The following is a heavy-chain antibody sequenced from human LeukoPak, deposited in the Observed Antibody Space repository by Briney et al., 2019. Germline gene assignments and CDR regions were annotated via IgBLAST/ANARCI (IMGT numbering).Heavy chain of an antibody. J-gene: IGHJ5*02. CDR2: IYYSGST. Sequence: PSETLSLTCTASGGSISSGGYYWSWIRQHPGKGLEWIGYIYYSGSTHYNPSLKSRVTISVDTSKNQFSLKLSSVTAADTAVYYCARCGGGTIAAAGTGWFDPWGQGTLVTVSS. D-gene: IGHD6-13*01. CDR3: ARCGGGTIAAAGTGWFDP. V-gene: IGHV4-31*03. CDR1: GGSISSGGYY.